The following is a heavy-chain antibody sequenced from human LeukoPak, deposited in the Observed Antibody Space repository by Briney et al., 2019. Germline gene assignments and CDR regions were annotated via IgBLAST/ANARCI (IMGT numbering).Heavy chain of an antibody. CDR3: AQASSSSWYDYYYYGMDV. Sequence: SVKVSCKASGGTFSSYAISWVRQAPGQGLEWMGGIIPIFGTANYAQKFQGRVTITADESTSTAYMGLSSLRSEDTAVYYCAQASSSSWYDYYYYGMDVWGQGTTVTVSS. J-gene: IGHJ6*02. CDR1: GGTFSSYA. CDR2: IIPIFGTA. D-gene: IGHD6-13*01. V-gene: IGHV1-69*13.